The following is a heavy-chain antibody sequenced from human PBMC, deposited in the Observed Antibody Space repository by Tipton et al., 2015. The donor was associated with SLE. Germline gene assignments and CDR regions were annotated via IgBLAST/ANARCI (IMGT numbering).Heavy chain of an antibody. J-gene: IGHJ3*02. CDR2: INHSGST. V-gene: IGHV4-34*01. CDR3: ARGIPSRI. Sequence: TLSLTCAVYGGSFSGYYWSWIRQPPGKGLEWIGEINHSGSTNYNPSLKSRVTISVDTSKNQFSLKLSSVTAADTAVYYCARGIPSRIWGQGTMVTVSS. CDR1: GGSFSGYY.